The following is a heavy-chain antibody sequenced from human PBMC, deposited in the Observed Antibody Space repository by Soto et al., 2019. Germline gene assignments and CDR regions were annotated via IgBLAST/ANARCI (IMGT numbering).Heavy chain of an antibody. CDR2: IDPSDSYT. CDR1: GYSLTSYW. D-gene: IGHD2-2*02. Sequence: LGESLKLSCKGSGYSLTSYWISWVRQMPGKGLEWMGRIDPSDSYTNYSPSFQGHVTISADKSISTAYLQWSSLKASDTAMYYCSTNIEVLPPPISLYYYYGMDVSGQSTTHPVSS. V-gene: IGHV5-10-1*01. CDR3: STNIEVLPPPISLYYYYGMDV. J-gene: IGHJ6*02.